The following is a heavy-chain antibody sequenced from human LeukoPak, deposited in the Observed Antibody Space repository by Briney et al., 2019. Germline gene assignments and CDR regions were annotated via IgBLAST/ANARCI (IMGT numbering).Heavy chain of an antibody. CDR2: ISAYNGNT. CDR1: GDTVTSYG. V-gene: IGHV1-18*01. J-gene: IGHJ5*02. CDR3: ARGGDCSSTSCYYWFDP. D-gene: IGHD2-2*01. Sequence: ASVKVSCKASGDTVTSYGISWVRQAPGQGLEWMGWISAYNGNTNYAQKLQGRVTMTTDTSTSTAYMELRSLRSADTAVYYVARGGDCSSTSCYYWFDPWGQGTLVTVSS.